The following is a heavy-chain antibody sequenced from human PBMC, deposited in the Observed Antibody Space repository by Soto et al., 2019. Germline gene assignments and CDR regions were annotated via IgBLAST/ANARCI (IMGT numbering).Heavy chain of an antibody. Sequence: ASVKVSCKASGYTFTGYYMHWVRQAPGQGLEWMGWINPNSGGTNYAQKFQGWVTMTRDTSISTAYMELSRLRSDDTAVYYCARERIVGATRVSPVYYYGMDVWGQGTTVTVSS. D-gene: IGHD1-26*01. CDR3: ARERIVGATRVSPVYYYGMDV. CDR2: INPNSGGT. J-gene: IGHJ6*02. CDR1: GYTFTGYY. V-gene: IGHV1-2*04.